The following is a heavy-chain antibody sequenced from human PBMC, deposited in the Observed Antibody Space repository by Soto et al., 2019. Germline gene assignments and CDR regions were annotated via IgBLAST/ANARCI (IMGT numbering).Heavy chain of an antibody. CDR3: ARENSGSYADY. Sequence: GGSLRLSCAASGFTFSSYGMHWVRQAPGKGLEWVAVIWYDGSNKYYADSVKGRFTISRDNSKNTLYLQMNSLRAEDTAVYYCARENSGSYADYWGQGTLVTVSS. CDR1: GFTFSSYG. CDR2: IWYDGSNK. D-gene: IGHD1-26*01. J-gene: IGHJ4*02. V-gene: IGHV3-33*01.